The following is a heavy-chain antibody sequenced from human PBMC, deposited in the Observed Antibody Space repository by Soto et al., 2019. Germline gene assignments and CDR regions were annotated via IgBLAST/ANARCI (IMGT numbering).Heavy chain of an antibody. D-gene: IGHD5-18*01. CDR3: EGAAYNYGPFDS. CDR2: IYTTGSS. V-gene: IGHV4-4*07. Sequence: QVQLQESGPGLVKPSETLSLTCTFSGDSTSTYSWNWIRQPAGQGLEWIGRIYTTGSSNYNPSLESRIDTSMDPSKNQFFLKFSSVTAADTAVYYCEGAAYNYGPFDSWGQGTLVTVSS. CDR1: GDSTSTYS. J-gene: IGHJ4*02.